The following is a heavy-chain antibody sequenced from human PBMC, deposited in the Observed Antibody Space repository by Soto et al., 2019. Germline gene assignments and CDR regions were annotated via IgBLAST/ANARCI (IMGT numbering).Heavy chain of an antibody. J-gene: IGHJ6*02. CDR3: SKDARHYHYYNRGMDV. Sequence: GGSLRLSCAASGFTFSIYAMHWVRQAPGKGLEWVALICSNGSTKFYADSVKGRFTISRDHSKSTLNLEMNSLSAEDTGVYYCSKDARHYHYYNRGMDVWGQGTKVTVSS. CDR2: ICSNGSTK. V-gene: IGHV3-30*02. D-gene: IGHD1-26*01. CDR1: GFTFSIYA.